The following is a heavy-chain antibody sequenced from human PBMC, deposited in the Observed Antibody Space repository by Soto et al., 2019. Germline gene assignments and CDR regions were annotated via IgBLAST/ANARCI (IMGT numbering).Heavy chain of an antibody. J-gene: IGHJ6*02. V-gene: IGHV3-9*01. Sequence: EVQLVESGGGLVQPGRSLRLSCAASGFTFDDYAMHWVRQRPGRGLEWVSGITWNSYDIGYPDSVKGRFSISRDNAKTYLSLHMNNLRPDDNALYYCAASRGYDGSGFSGYYYGMDVCGQGTTVTDSS. D-gene: IGHD3-22*01. CDR2: ITWNSYDI. CDR3: AASRGYDGSGFSGYYYGMDV. CDR1: GFTFDDYA.